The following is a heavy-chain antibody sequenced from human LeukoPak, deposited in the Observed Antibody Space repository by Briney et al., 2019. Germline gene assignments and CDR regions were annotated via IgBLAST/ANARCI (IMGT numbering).Heavy chain of an antibody. D-gene: IGHD3-9*01. V-gene: IGHV1-46*01. CDR1: GYTFTSYY. CDR2: INPSGGST. CDR3: ARSLDGDILTGYPHSWFDP. J-gene: IGHJ5*02. Sequence: ASVKVSCKVSGYTFTSYYMHWVRPAPGQGLEWMGMINPSGGSTSYAQKFQGRVTMTRDTSTSTVYMELSSLRSEDTAVYYCARSLDGDILTGYPHSWFDPWGQGTLVTVSS.